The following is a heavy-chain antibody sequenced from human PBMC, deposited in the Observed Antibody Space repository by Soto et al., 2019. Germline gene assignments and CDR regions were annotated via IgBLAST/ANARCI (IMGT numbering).Heavy chain of an antibody. CDR1: GFTFSGYS. V-gene: IGHV3-30-3*01. J-gene: IGHJ4*02. D-gene: IGHD1-26*01. CDR3: AREVVLTKWYFDN. Sequence: GGSLRLSCATSGFTFSGYSMHWFRQAPGKGLEWVAVTSSDGGTKFYADSVKGRFTVSRDNSKNTLYLQMNSLRAEDTAVYLCAREVVLTKWYFDNWGQGISVTVSS. CDR2: TSSDGGTK.